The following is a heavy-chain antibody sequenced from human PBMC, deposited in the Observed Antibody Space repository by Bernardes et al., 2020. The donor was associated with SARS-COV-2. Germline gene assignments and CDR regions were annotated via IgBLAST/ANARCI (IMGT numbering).Heavy chain of an antibody. CDR3: ARDVSPFGHNSGDI. D-gene: IGHD2-21*01. CDR1: GFTFNSYK. V-gene: IGHV3-21*01. Sequence: GGSLRLSCAASGFTFNSYKMKWVRQAPGKGLEWVSSISSRGSHIFYADSVKGRFTISRDNGKDTVYLQMNSLRVDDTARYYCARDVSPFGHNSGDIWGPGTMVTVSS. CDR2: ISSRGSHI. J-gene: IGHJ3*02.